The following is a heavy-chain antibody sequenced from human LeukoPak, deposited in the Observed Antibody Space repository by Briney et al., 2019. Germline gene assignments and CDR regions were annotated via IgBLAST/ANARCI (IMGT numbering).Heavy chain of an antibody. J-gene: IGHJ4*02. D-gene: IGHD3-10*01. CDR3: ARAVRGVTFSVDY. CDR1: GGSISSYY. Sequence: SETLSLTCTVSGGSISSYYWSWIRQPPGKGLEWIGYIYCSGSTNYNPSLKSRVTISVDTSKNQFSLKLSSVTAADTAVYYCARAVRGVTFSVDYWGQGTLVTVSS. CDR2: IYCSGST. V-gene: IGHV4-59*01.